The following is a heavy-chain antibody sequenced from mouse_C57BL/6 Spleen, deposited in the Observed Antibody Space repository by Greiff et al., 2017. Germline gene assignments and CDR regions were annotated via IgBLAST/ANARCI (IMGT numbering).Heavy chain of an antibody. CDR2: IDPSDSET. CDR3: ARDYYPYYFDY. CDR1: GYTFTSYW. J-gene: IGHJ2*01. D-gene: IGHD1-1*01. V-gene: IGHV1-52*01. Sequence: QVQLKQPGAELVRPGSSVKLSCKASGYTFTSYWMHWVKQRPIQGLEWIGNIDPSDSETHYNQKFKDKATLTVDKSSSTAYMQLSSLTSEDSAVYYCARDYYPYYFDYWGQGTTLTVSS.